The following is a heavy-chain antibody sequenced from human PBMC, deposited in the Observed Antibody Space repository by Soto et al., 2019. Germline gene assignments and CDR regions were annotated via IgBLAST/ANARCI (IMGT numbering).Heavy chain of an antibody. CDR1: GGSISSGGFY. V-gene: IGHV4-31*03. D-gene: IGHD1-1*01. J-gene: IGHJ6*02. Sequence: PSETLSLTCSVSGGSISSGGFYWTWIRQHPGKGLEWIGFIYDSGSTYYNASLKSRVTISGDTSKNQFSLKLSSVTAADTAVYYCARGPRQLGGNHYYGMDVWGQGTTVTVS. CDR3: ARGPRQLGGNHYYGMDV. CDR2: IYDSGST.